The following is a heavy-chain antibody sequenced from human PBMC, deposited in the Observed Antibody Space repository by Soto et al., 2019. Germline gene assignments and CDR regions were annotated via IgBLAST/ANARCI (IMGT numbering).Heavy chain of an antibody. Sequence: ASVKVSCKASGYTFTSYYMHWVRQAPGQGLEWMGIINPSGGSTSYAQKFQGRVTMTRDTSTSTVYMGLSSLRSEDTAVYYCARDFGSSPVPGYYYYYGMDVWGQGTTVTVSS. D-gene: IGHD6-13*01. CDR3: ARDFGSSPVPGYYYYYGMDV. CDR1: GYTFTSYY. J-gene: IGHJ6*02. CDR2: INPSGGST. V-gene: IGHV1-46*01.